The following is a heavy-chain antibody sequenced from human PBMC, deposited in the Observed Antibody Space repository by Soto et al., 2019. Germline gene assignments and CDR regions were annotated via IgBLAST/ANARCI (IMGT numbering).Heavy chain of an antibody. D-gene: IGHD6-19*01. V-gene: IGHV1-24*01. CDR3: ATGSLKPPPYSSGWFPFDY. J-gene: IGHJ4*02. Sequence: ASVKVSCKVSGYTLTELSMHWVRQAPGKGLEWMGGFDPEDGETIYAQKFQGRVTMTEDTSTDTVYMELSSLRSEDTAVYYCATGSLKPPPYSSGWFPFDYWGQGTLVTVSS. CDR1: GYTLTELS. CDR2: FDPEDGET.